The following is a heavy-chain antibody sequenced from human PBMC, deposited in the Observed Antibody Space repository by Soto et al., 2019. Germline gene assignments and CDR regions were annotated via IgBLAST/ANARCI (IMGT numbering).Heavy chain of an antibody. V-gene: IGHV4-59*01. D-gene: IGHD6-6*01. J-gene: IGHJ5*02. CDR1: GGSISSYY. CDR3: AREGFVSSSFSGEVWFDP. Sequence: PSETLSLTCTVSGGSISSYYWSWIRQPPGKGLEWIGYIYYSGSTNYNPSLKSRVTISVDTSKNQFSLKLSSVTAADTAVYYCAREGFVSSSFSGEVWFDPWGQGTLVTVSS. CDR2: IYYSGST.